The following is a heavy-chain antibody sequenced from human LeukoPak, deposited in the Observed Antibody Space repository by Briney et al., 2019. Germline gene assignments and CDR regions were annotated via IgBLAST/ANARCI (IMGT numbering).Heavy chain of an antibody. D-gene: IGHD5-24*01. CDR1: GGSINSGDYY. J-gene: IGHJ2*01. V-gene: IGHV4-39*01. CDR3: ARLGRWLWYFDL. Sequence: PSETLSLTCTVSGGSINSGDYYWVWIRQPPGKGLEWIGSIYYSGSTSYNPSLKSRVTMTVDTSKSQFSLKLSSVTAADTAVYYCARLGRWLWYFDLWGRGTLVTVSS. CDR2: IYYSGST.